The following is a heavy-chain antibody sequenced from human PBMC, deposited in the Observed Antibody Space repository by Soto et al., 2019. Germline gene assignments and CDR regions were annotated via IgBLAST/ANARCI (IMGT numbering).Heavy chain of an antibody. CDR1: GGTFSSYA. CDR2: IIPIFGTA. V-gene: IGHV1-69*13. CDR3: AREYGSRYFDY. D-gene: IGHD2-8*01. Sequence: AAVKVSCKGSGGTFSSYAISWVRQAPGQGLEWMGGIIPIFGTANYAQKFQGRVTITADESTSTAYMELSSLRSEDTAVYYCAREYGSRYFDYWGQGTLVTVSS. J-gene: IGHJ4*02.